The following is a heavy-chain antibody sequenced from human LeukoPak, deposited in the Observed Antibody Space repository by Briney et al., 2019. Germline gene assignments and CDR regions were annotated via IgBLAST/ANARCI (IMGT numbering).Heavy chain of an antibody. CDR2: ISGSGGST. D-gene: IGHD2-15*01. Sequence: GGSLRLSCAASGFTFSSYAMSWVRQAPGKGLEWVSAISGSGGSTYYADSVKGRFTISRDNSKTTLYLQMNSLRAEDTAVYYCAKGATSDCSGGSCYYWYFDLWGRGTLVTVSS. CDR1: GFTFSSYA. J-gene: IGHJ2*01. V-gene: IGHV3-23*01. CDR3: AKGATSDCSGGSCYYWYFDL.